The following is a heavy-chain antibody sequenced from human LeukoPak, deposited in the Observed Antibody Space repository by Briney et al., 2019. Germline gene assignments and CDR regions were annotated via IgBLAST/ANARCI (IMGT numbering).Heavy chain of an antibody. CDR2: INTDGTT. CDR1: GSTFRTTC. J-gene: IGHJ4*02. V-gene: IGHV3-74*01. CDR3: GRDRNYSIDY. Sequence: GGSLRLSRAASGSTFRTTCMHAVCQAPGKGLVWVSRINTDGTTTYADSVQGRFTIFRDNTKNTLYLQMDSLRVEDTAVYYCGRDRNYSIDYWGQGTLVTVSS. D-gene: IGHD2-15*01.